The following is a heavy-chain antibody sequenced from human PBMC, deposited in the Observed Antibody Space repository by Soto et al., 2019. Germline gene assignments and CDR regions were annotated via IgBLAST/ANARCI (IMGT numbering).Heavy chain of an antibody. CDR3: ARVRPGNYRDY. V-gene: IGHV3-7*03. CDR1: GFTFSDFW. Sequence: GGSLRLSCAASGFTFSDFWMDWVRQAPGKGLEWVAKIKEDGSEKYYVDSVKGRFIISRDNARNLVFLQMNSLRAEDAAVYYCARVRPGNYRDYWGQGTLVTVSS. J-gene: IGHJ4*02. CDR2: IKEDGSEK. D-gene: IGHD3-10*01.